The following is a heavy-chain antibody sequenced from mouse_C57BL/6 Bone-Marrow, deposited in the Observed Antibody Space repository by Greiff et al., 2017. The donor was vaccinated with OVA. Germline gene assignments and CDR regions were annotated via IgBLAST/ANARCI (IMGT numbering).Heavy chain of an antibody. D-gene: IGHD1-1*01. Sequence: VKLQESGAELVRPGASVTLSCKASGYTFTDYEMHWVKQTPVHGLEWIGAIDPETGGTAYNQKFKGKAILTADKSSSTAYMELRSLTSEDSAVYYCTRGGYYYGSSYWFAYWGQGTLVTVSA. V-gene: IGHV1-15*01. CDR2: IDPETGGT. J-gene: IGHJ3*01. CDR1: GYTFTDYE. CDR3: TRGGYYYGSSYWFAY.